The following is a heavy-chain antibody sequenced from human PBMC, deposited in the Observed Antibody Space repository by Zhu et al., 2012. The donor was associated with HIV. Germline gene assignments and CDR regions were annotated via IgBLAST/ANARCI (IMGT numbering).Heavy chain of an antibody. V-gene: IGHV4-38-2*01. CDR2: IFHSGSP. CDR1: RYSISRGYY. CDR3: ASSSSGYGYFDY. D-gene: IGHD5-18*01. Sequence: QVQLQESGPRLVKFSQTLSLTCGVSRYSISRGYYWAWIRQPPGKGLEWIATIFHSGSPHYNPSLKNRVSVPVDTSKNQYSLKLTSVTAADTAVYYCASSSSGYGYFDYWGRGALVTVSS. J-gene: IGHJ4*02.